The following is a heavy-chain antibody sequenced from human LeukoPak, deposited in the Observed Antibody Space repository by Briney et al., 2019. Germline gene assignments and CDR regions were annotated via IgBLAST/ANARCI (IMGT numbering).Heavy chain of an antibody. CDR3: ASYSSGFPNY. CDR2: IYYSGST. CDR1: GGSISSSSYY. J-gene: IGHJ4*02. V-gene: IGHV4-39*01. D-gene: IGHD3-22*01. Sequence: SETLSLTCTVSGGSISSSSYYWGWIRQPPGKGLEWIGSIYYSGSTYYNPSLKSRVTISVDTSKNQFSLKLSSVTAADTAVYYCASYSSGFPNYWGQGTLVTVSS.